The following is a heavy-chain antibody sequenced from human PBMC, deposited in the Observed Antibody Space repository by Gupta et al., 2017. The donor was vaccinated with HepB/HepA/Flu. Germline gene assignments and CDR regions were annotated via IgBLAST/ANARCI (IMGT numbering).Heavy chain of an antibody. CDR1: GGPFSSYA. V-gene: IGHV1-69*06. Sequence: QVQLVQSAAEVKKPGSSVKVSCKASGGPFSSYAISWVRQAPGQGLEWMGGIIPIFGTANYAQKFQGRVTITADKSTSTAYMELSSLRSEDTAVYYCAREGTETNAFDIWGQGTMVTVSS. CDR3: AREGTETNAFDI. D-gene: IGHD4-4*01. J-gene: IGHJ3*02. CDR2: IIPIFGTA.